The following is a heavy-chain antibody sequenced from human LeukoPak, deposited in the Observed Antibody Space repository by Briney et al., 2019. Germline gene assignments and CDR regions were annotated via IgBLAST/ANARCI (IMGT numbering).Heavy chain of an antibody. V-gene: IGHV3-11*06. Sequence: PGGSLRLSCAASGFTFSDYYMSWIRQAPGKGLEWVSYISSSSSYTNYADSVKGRFTISRDNAKNSLYLQMNSLRAEDTAVYYCARDGRIAVAGYYYGMDVWGQGTTVTVSS. CDR3: ARDGRIAVAGYYYGMDV. CDR2: ISSSSSYT. D-gene: IGHD6-19*01. CDR1: GFTFSDYY. J-gene: IGHJ6*02.